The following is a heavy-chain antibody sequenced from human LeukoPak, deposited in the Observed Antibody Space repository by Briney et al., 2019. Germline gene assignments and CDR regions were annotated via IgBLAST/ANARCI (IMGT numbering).Heavy chain of an antibody. CDR1: GYTFTSYD. V-gene: IGHV1-8*01. CDR2: MNPNSGNT. CDR3: ARGRAVTTPYYYYYYYMDV. J-gene: IGHJ6*03. Sequence: GASVKVSCKASGYTFTSYDINWVRQATGQGLEWMGWMNPNSGNTGYAQKFQGRVTMTRNTSISTAYMELSSLRSEDTAVYYCARGRAVTTPYYYYYYYMDVWGKGTTVTVSS. D-gene: IGHD4-17*01.